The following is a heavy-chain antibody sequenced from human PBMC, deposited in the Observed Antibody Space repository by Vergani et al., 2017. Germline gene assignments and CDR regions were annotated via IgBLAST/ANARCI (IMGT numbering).Heavy chain of an antibody. V-gene: IGHV3-9*01. CDR1: GFTFDDYA. CDR2: INWNSDSI. CDR3: ARPDPNGSGSVGWFDP. J-gene: IGHJ5*02. Sequence: EVQLVESGGGLVQPGRSLRLSCAASGFTFDDYAMHWVRQAPGKGLEWVSGINWNSDSIAYADSVKGRFTISRDNAKNSLYLQMNSLRAEDTALYYCARPDPNGSGSVGWFDPWGQGTLVTVSS. D-gene: IGHD3-10*01.